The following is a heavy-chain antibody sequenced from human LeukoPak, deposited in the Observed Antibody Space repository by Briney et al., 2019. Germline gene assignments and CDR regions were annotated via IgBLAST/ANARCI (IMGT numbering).Heavy chain of an antibody. CDR3: ARDQYWNPDS. V-gene: IGHV3-33*01. CDR1: GFTFSDFN. Sequence: GGSLRLSCAASGFTFSDFNMHWVRQAPGKGLERVAFLWSGGGNECYADSVKGRFTISRDNSKNTLYLQMTSLRAEDTAVYYCARDQYWNPDSWGQGTLVTVSS. J-gene: IGHJ4*02. CDR2: LWSGGGNE. D-gene: IGHD1-1*01.